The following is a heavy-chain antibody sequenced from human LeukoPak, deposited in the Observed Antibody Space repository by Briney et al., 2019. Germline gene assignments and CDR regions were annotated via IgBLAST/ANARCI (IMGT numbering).Heavy chain of an antibody. D-gene: IGHD5-24*01. CDR3: ATRLPFTGYKN. CDR2: MSRTADRI. V-gene: IGHV3-48*03. Sequence: PGGPLRLSCTIFGGTLSTYEFIWARQAPGKRPEWISYMSRTADRIDHADSVKGRFTMSRDNAKNSVYLQMNSLRVDDTAIYYCATRLPFTGYKNWGQGTLITVSS. J-gene: IGHJ4*01. CDR1: GGTLSTYE.